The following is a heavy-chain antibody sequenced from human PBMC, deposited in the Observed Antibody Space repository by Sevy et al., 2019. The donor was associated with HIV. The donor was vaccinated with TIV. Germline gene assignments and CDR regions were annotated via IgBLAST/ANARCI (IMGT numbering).Heavy chain of an antibody. CDR1: GYTLSSYG. D-gene: IGHD3-3*01. CDR2: INTYNGNT. CDR3: ARDKSVQVIFGVVRYSYGMDV. V-gene: IGHV1-18*01. J-gene: IGHJ6*01. Sequence: ASVKVSCKASGYTLSSYGISWVRQAPGQGLEWMGWINTYNGNTKYAQKLQGRITMTTDTATSTAYMEVRRLRSDDTAVYYCARDKSVQVIFGVVRYSYGMDVWGQGTTVTVSS.